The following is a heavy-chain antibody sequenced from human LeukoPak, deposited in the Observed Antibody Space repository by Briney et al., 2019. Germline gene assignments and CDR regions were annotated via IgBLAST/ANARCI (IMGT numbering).Heavy chain of an antibody. J-gene: IGHJ4*02. Sequence: GGSLRLSCAASGFNFSTYSMNWVRQAPGKGLEWVSYISVRGGDIYYADSVKGRFTVSRDNAKNSLYLQMHTLRDEDTAVYYCARGVDYYDSIFDYWGQGTLVTVSS. CDR2: ISVRGGDI. CDR3: ARGVDYYDSIFDY. D-gene: IGHD3-22*01. V-gene: IGHV3-48*02. CDR1: GFNFSTYS.